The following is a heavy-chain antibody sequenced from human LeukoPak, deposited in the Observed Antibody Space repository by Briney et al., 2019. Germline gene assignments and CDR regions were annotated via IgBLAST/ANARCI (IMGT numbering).Heavy chain of an antibody. J-gene: IGHJ1*01. CDR1: GFTFSSYG. CDR2: IWYDGSNK. Sequence: SGGSLRLSCAASGFTFSSYGMHWVRQAPGKGLGWVAVIWYDGSNKYYADSVKGRFTISRDNSKNTLYLQMNSLRAEDTAVYYCARDWLRGGYTDGEYFQHWGQGTLVTVSS. D-gene: IGHD3-16*02. CDR3: ARDWLRGGYTDGEYFQH. V-gene: IGHV3-33*01.